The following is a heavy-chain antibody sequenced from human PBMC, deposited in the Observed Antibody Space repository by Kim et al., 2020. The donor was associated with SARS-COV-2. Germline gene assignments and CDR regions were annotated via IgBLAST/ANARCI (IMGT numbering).Heavy chain of an antibody. CDR2: GST. Sequence: GSTGYADAVKGRFTISRDNAKNSLYLQMNSLRAEDTALYYCARDHRGLVRWGQGTLVTVSS. V-gene: IGHV3-20*03. D-gene: IGHD6-19*01. J-gene: IGHJ4*02. CDR3: ARDHRGLVR.